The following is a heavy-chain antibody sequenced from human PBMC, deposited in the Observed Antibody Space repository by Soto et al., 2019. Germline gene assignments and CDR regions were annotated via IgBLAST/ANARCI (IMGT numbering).Heavy chain of an antibody. V-gene: IGHV1-18*01. CDR3: AIVFRESCGVPSCIYFDF. Sequence: QVQLVQSGAEVKEPGASVRVSCKASGYTFSSYGFSWVRQAPGHGLEWVAWISANSGDTNYAQKFQGRVTLTTDTSTSTAYIDLRSLTSDDTAIYYCAIVFRESCGVPSCIYFDFRGQGTLVPGSS. J-gene: IGHJ4*02. CDR1: GYTFSSYG. CDR2: ISANSGDT. D-gene: IGHD2-2*01.